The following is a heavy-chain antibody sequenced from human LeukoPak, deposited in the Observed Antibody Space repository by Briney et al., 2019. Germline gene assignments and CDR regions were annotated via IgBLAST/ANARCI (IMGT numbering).Heavy chain of an antibody. CDR1: GFTLSNYA. CDR3: VRDRYDSSASATFDF. D-gene: IGHD3-22*01. V-gene: IGHV3-21*06. CDR2: IASDPTYT. J-gene: IGHJ4*02. Sequence: KSGGSLRLSCAASGFTLSNYAMTWVRHAPGKGLEWVSSIASDPTYTKYADSVKGRFTVSRANAENSVFLEMKSLRLDDTATYFCVRDRYDSSASATFDFWGRGILVTVSS.